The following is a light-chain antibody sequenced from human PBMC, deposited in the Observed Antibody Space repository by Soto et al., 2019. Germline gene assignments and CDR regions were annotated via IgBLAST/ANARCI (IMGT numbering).Light chain of an antibody. Sequence: EVVLTQSPATLSVSPGERVTLSCRASQSVDYNLAWYQQKPGQAPRLLIYGVATRATGIPARFSGSASGTEFTLTISSLQSDDFAIYYCQQYKTWLTFGGGTKVEIK. CDR3: QQYKTWLT. CDR1: QSVDYN. J-gene: IGKJ4*01. CDR2: GVA. V-gene: IGKV3-15*01.